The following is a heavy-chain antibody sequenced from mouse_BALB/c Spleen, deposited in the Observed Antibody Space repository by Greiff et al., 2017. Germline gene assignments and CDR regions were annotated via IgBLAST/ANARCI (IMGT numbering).Heavy chain of an antibody. V-gene: IGHV1S81*02. CDR3: TRSRGVYYGSSYWYVDV. D-gene: IGHD1-1*01. CDR1: GYTFTSYW. Sequence: VQLQQPGAELVKPGASVKLSCKASGYTFTSYWMHWVKQRPGQGLEWIGGINPSNGGTNFNEKFKSKATLTVDKSSSTAYMQLSSLTSEDSAVYYCTRSRGVYYGSSYWYVDVWGAGTTVTVSS. J-gene: IGHJ1*01. CDR2: INPSNGGT.